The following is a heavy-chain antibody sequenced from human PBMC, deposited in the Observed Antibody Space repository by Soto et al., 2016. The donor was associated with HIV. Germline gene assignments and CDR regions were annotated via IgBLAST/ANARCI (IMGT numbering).Heavy chain of an antibody. CDR1: GFIFNNFW. CDR2: INPDGLTT. D-gene: IGHD2-15*01. J-gene: IGHJ4*02. V-gene: IGHV3-74*01. Sequence: EVQLVESGGGLVQPGGSLRLSCSASGFIFNNFWMHWVRQVPGEGLLWVAQINPDGLTTNYADSVKGRFTISRDNAKNTLFLQMNNLRSEDTAVYYCAAPQCSGGICYVNYWGRGNPWSPSPQ. CDR3: AAPQCSGGICYVNY.